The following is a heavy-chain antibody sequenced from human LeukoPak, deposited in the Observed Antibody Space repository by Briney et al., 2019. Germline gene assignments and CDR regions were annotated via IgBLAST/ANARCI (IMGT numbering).Heavy chain of an antibody. J-gene: IGHJ4*02. CDR2: ITWNSDNT. Sequence: PGGSLRLSCAASGFSFDDYGMHWVRQVPGKGLEWVSGITWNSDNTGYADSVKGRFTISRDNSKNTLYLQMNSLRAEDTAVYYCAKAGVEQWLVIDYWGRGTLVTVSS. D-gene: IGHD6-19*01. V-gene: IGHV3-9*01. CDR1: GFSFDDYG. CDR3: AKAGVEQWLVIDY.